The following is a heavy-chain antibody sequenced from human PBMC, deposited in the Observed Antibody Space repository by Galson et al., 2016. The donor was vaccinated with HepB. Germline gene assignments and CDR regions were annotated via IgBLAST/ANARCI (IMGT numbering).Heavy chain of an antibody. CDR2: IFQSGST. CDR1: GGSFTSGFYS. Sequence: TVSLTCTVSGGSFTSGFYSWSWLRQPPGKGLEWIGYIFQSGSTFYKPSLESRVPISVDRSKNQFSLRLTSVTAADTAVYFCARGNYGSGRHNGFDVWGQGTMVSVSS. V-gene: IGHV4-30-2*01. D-gene: IGHD3-10*01. CDR3: ARGNYGSGRHNGFDV. J-gene: IGHJ3*01.